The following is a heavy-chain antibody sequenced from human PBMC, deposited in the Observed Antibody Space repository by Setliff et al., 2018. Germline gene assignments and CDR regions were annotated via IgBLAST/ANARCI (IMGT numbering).Heavy chain of an antibody. CDR2: INPGGGSA. Sequence: ASVKVSCKATGYTLSRRYMHWARQAPGQGLEWMGIINPGGGSASIVQKFQGRVTMSSDTSTSTVYMEVTGLTSEDTAVYYCARAGVATADRKGLLEYWGQGTLVTVSS. J-gene: IGHJ4*02. D-gene: IGHD6-13*01. V-gene: IGHV1-46*01. CDR3: ARAGVATADRKGLLEY. CDR1: GYTLSRRY.